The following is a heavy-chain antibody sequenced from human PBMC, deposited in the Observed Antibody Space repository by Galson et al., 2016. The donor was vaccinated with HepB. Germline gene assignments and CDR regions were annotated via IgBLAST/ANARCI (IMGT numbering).Heavy chain of an antibody. CDR2: LSDSGSAA. Sequence: SLRLSCAASGFTFSNYAMSWVRQAPGKGLEWVSGLSDSGSAAYYADSVKGRFTISRDNSKSTLFLQMNSLRAEDTAVYYCAKDFREVGTTVWYFDLWGRGTLVSVSS. CDR1: GFTFSNYA. J-gene: IGHJ2*01. CDR3: AKDFREVGTTVWYFDL. D-gene: IGHD1-26*01. V-gene: IGHV3-23*01.